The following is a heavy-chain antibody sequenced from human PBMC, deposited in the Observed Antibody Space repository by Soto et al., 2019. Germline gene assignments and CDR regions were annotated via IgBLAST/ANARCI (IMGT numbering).Heavy chain of an antibody. Sequence: PGGSLRLSCAASGFTFNNYAMSWVRQAPGKGLEWVSGVSGSGSSTYYADSVKGRFTISRDNSKNTLYLQMSSLRAEDTAVYYCAKPQSGYYIHYYYYYGMDVWGQGTTVTVSS. D-gene: IGHD3-3*01. CDR2: VSGSGSST. J-gene: IGHJ6*02. V-gene: IGHV3-23*01. CDR1: GFTFNNYA. CDR3: AKPQSGYYIHYYYYYGMDV.